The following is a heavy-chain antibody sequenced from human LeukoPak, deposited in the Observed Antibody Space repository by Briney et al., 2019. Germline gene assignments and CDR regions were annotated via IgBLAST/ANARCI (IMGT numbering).Heavy chain of an antibody. V-gene: IGHV3-7*01. CDR1: GFSLSDHW. Sequence: GGSLRLSCAASGFSLSDHWMSWVRQAPGKGLEWVADIKEDGSEKYYVDSMKGRFTISRDNAKNSLYLQLNSLRADDTAVYYCARSWAHYDYWGQGTLVIVSS. D-gene: IGHD3-16*01. CDR3: ARSWAHYDY. J-gene: IGHJ4*02. CDR2: IKEDGSEK.